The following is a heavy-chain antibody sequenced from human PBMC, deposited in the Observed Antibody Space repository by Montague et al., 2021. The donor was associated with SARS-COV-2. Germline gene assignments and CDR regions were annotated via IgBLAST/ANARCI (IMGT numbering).Heavy chain of an antibody. CDR2: IRADGTTT. V-gene: IGHV3-74*01. Sequence: SLRLSCAASGFTFSAYWMHWVRQAPGQGLEWVARIRADGTTTNYADFVKGRFTTSRDNAQDTVYLHMTTLTAEDTAVYYCVRAFSNSFKWFDPWGQGTLVTVSS. D-gene: IGHD6-13*01. J-gene: IGHJ5*02. CDR1: GFTFSAYW. CDR3: VRAFSNSFKWFDP.